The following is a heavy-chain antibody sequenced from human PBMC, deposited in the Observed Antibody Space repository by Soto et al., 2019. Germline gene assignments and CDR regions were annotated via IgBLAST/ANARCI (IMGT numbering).Heavy chain of an antibody. Sequence: EVQLLESGGGLVQPGGSLRLSCAASGFTFSNYAVTWVRQAPGKGLEWVSTISGSGGSTYYADSVKGRFTISRDNSKNTPYLKMNSLRVEDTAVYYCAKDQGSSWYEIDYWGQGTLVTVSS. J-gene: IGHJ4*02. D-gene: IGHD6-13*01. V-gene: IGHV3-23*01. CDR3: AKDQGSSWYEIDY. CDR1: GFTFSNYA. CDR2: ISGSGGST.